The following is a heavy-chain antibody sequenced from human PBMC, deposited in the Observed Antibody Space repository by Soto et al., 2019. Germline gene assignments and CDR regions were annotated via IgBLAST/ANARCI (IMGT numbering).Heavy chain of an antibody. CDR2: INHSGST. D-gene: IGHD5-18*01. V-gene: IGHV4-34*01. CDR3: ARDKDSYGLDY. J-gene: IGHJ4*02. CDR1: GGSFSGYY. Sequence: SETLSLTCAVYGGSFSGYYWSWIRQPPGKGLEWIGEINHSGSTNYNPSLKSRVTISVDTSKNQFSLKLSSVTAADTAVYYCARDKDSYGLDYWGQGTLVTVSS.